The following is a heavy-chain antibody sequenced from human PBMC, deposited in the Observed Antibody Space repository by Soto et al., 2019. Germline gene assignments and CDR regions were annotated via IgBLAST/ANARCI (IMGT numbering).Heavy chain of an antibody. CDR3: ARGIAAAGSVYYYYYGMDV. J-gene: IGHJ6*02. CDR1: GDSVSSNSAA. Sequence: SQALSLTCAISGDSVSSNSAAWNWIRQSPSRGLEWLGRTYYRSKWYNDYAVSVKSRITINPDTSKNQFSLQLNSVTPEDTAVYYCARGIAAAGSVYYYYYGMDVWGQGTTVTSP. CDR2: TYYRSKWYN. V-gene: IGHV6-1*01. D-gene: IGHD6-13*01.